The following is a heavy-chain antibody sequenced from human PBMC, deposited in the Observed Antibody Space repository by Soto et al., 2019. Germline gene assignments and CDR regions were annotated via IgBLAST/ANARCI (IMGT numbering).Heavy chain of an antibody. CDR1: GGSISSYY. CDR2: IYYSGST. J-gene: IGHJ4*02. CDR3: ASTAHSSGWYSGGFDY. D-gene: IGHD6-19*01. V-gene: IGHV4-59*01. Sequence: QVQLQESGPGLVKPSETLSLTCTVSGGSISSYYWSWIRQPPGKGLEWIGYIYYSGSTNYNPSLKTRVTISVDTSKNQFSLKLSPVTAADTAVYYCASTAHSSGWYSGGFDYWGPGTLVTVSS.